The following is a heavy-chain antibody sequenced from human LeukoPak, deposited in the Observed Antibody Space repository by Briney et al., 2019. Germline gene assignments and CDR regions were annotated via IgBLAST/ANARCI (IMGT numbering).Heavy chain of an antibody. CDR1: GGSFNF. V-gene: IGHV4-34*01. D-gene: IGHD3-3*01. J-gene: IGHJ6*02. Sequence: SETLSLTCAANGGSFNFWSWIRQPPGKGLEWIGEINHSGSTYYNASLKSRITISVDTSKRQFSLRMNSVTAADTAVYFCAGYYSSIYGMDVWGQGTSVTVSS. CDR3: AGYYSSIYGMDV. CDR2: INHSGST.